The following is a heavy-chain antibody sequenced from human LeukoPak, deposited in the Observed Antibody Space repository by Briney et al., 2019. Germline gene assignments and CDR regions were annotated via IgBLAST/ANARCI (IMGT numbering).Heavy chain of an antibody. CDR1: GXSISSYY. Sequence: ASETLSLTWTVSGXSISSYYGSWIRQPPGKGLEWIGYIYYSGSTNYNPSLKSRVTISVDMSKNQFSLKLTSVTAADTAVYYCARDDSNYYDSSGFDYWGQGTLVTVSS. CDR3: ARDDSNYYDSSGFDY. D-gene: IGHD3-22*01. J-gene: IGHJ4*02. V-gene: IGHV4-59*01. CDR2: IYYSGST.